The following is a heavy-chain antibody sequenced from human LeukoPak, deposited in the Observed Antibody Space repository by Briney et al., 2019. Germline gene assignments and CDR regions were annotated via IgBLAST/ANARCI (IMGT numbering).Heavy chain of an antibody. CDR2: ISYDGSNK. CDR3: ARGAMVIMPDY. V-gene: IGHV3-30-3*01. CDR1: GFTVSSNY. Sequence: PGGSLRLSCAASGFTVSSNYMSWVRQAPGKGLEWVAVISYDGSNKYYADSVKGRFTISRDNSKNTLYLRMNSLRAEDTAVYYCARGAMVIMPDYWGQGTLVTVSS. J-gene: IGHJ4*02. D-gene: IGHD3-3*01.